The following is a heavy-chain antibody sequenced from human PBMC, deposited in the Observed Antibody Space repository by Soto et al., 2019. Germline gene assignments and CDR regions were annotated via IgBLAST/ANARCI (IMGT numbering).Heavy chain of an antibody. J-gene: IGHJ4*02. D-gene: IGHD5-18*01. CDR3: ARVGSRDAYNYVLDQ. Sequence: QVQVVQSGAEVKKPGSSVKISCKASGRIFSSFPTSWVRQVPGQGLEWMGGVISASGSVTYAPKFQGRVTMTAVNSAGIGYMESTSLPSEDTAIYYCARVGSRDAYNYVLDQWGPGTMVTVSS. V-gene: IGHV1-69*06. CDR2: VISASGSV. CDR1: GRIFSSFP.